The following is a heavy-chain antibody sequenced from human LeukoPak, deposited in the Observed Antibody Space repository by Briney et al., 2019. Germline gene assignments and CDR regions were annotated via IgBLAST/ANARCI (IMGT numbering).Heavy chain of an antibody. CDR3: ARGIVVVPAAYDY. Sequence: PSETLSLTCSVSGDSISGNYWSWMRQPPGKGLEWIGYMYYDGSTNYNPSLKSRVSMSVDTSKSQFSLNLNSVTAADTAVYYCARGIVVVPAAYDYWGQGTLVTVSS. D-gene: IGHD2-2*01. J-gene: IGHJ4*02. CDR2: MYYDGST. CDR1: GDSISGNY. V-gene: IGHV4-59*01.